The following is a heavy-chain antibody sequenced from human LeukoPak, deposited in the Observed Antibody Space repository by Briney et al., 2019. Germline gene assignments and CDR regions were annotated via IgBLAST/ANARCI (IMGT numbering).Heavy chain of an antibody. CDR3: AASALYYDFWSGYYINWFDP. V-gene: IGHV1-2*06. J-gene: IGHJ5*02. CDR1: GYTFTGYY. CDR2: INPNSGGT. D-gene: IGHD3-3*01. Sequence: ASVKVSCKASGYTFTGYYMHWVRQAPGQGLEWMGRINPNSGGTNYAQKFQDRVTMTRDTSISTAYMELSRLRSDDTAVYYCAASALYYDFWSGYYINWFDPWGQGTLVTVSS.